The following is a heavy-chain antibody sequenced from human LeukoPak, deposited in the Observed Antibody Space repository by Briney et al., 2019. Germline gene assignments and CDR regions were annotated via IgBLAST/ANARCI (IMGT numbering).Heavy chain of an antibody. CDR1: GGTFSSYA. V-gene: IGHV1-69*13. J-gene: IGHJ6*02. D-gene: IGHD5-18*01. CDR2: IIPIFGTA. Sequence: ASVKVSCKASGGTFSSYAISWVRQAPGQGLEWMGGIIPIFGTANYAQKFQGRVTITADESTSTAYMELSSLRSEDTAAYYCARDRIQLWTYYYYGMDVWGQGTTVTVSS. CDR3: ARDRIQLWTYYYYGMDV.